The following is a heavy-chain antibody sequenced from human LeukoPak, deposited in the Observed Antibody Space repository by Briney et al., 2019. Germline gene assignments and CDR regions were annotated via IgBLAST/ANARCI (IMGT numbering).Heavy chain of an antibody. Sequence: ETLSLTCSVCGGAMSYRSYFWRWLRQSPGKSLEWIGSIYYSETTYYNPSLKSRVTISVITSMNQLSLRLTSVNAADTAVYFCVRGVNFCPPSHCRGDYFGSWGQGSLVSVSS. D-gene: IGHD3-3*01. CDR3: VRGVNFCPPSHCRGDYFGS. V-gene: IGHV4-39*01. J-gene: IGHJ4*02. CDR1: GGAMSYRSYF. CDR2: IYYSETT.